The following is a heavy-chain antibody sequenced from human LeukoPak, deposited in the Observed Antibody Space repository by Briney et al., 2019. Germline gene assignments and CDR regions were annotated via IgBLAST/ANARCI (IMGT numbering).Heavy chain of an antibody. CDR2: INPKSGDT. Sequence: GASVKVSCKASGYIFTSYYMFWVRQAPGQGLEWMGRINPKSGDTNYAQKFQGRVTMTRDTSISTAYMELSRLRSDDTAVYYCARGLSSSSWYSRNAFDIWGQGTMVTVSS. V-gene: IGHV1-2*06. CDR3: ARGLSSSSWYSRNAFDI. D-gene: IGHD6-13*01. J-gene: IGHJ3*02. CDR1: GYIFTSYY.